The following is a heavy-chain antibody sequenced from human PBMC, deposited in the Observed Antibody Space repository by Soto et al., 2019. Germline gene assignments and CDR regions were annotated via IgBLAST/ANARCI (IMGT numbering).Heavy chain of an antibody. Sequence: QVQPVQSGTEVKKPGASVKVSCKTSGYTFINFGIGWVRQAPGQGLEWMGWISPFNGHTHYAQKFQGRVSLTTDTSTSTAFLELRSLTYDDTAVYYCAREPPRATAGLNYFDPWGQGTLVTVSS. V-gene: IGHV1-18*01. CDR3: AREPPRATAGLNYFDP. CDR1: GYTFINFG. D-gene: IGHD6-13*01. CDR2: ISPFNGHT. J-gene: IGHJ5*02.